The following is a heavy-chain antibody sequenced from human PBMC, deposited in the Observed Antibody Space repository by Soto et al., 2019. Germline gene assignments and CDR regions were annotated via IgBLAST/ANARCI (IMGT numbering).Heavy chain of an antibody. CDR1: GFTFSSYA. D-gene: IGHD3-3*01. Sequence: GGSLRLSCAASGFTFSSYAMSWVRQAPGKGLEWVSAISGSGGSTYYADSVKGRFTISRDNSKNTLYLQMNSPRAEDTAVYYCAKDQIRPNYDFWSGYYTPNDYYHYMDVWGKGTTVTVSS. V-gene: IGHV3-23*01. CDR3: AKDQIRPNYDFWSGYYTPNDYYHYMDV. CDR2: ISGSGGST. J-gene: IGHJ6*03.